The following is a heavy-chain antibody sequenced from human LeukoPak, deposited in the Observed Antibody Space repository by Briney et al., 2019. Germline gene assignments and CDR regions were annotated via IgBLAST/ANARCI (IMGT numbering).Heavy chain of an antibody. V-gene: IGHV1-18*04. Sequence: ASVKVSCKASGYTFTSYGISWVRQAPGQGLEWMGWISAYNGNTSYAQKLQGRVTMTTDTSTSTAYMELRSLRSDDTAVYYCARDSGPAQFDAFDIWGQGTMVTVSS. CDR2: ISAYNGNT. D-gene: IGHD5-24*01. CDR3: ARDSGPAQFDAFDI. CDR1: GYTFTSYG. J-gene: IGHJ3*02.